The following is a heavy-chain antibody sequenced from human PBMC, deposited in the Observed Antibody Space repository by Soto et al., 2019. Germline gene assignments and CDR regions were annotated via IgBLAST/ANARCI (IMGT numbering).Heavy chain of an antibody. D-gene: IGHD2-21*01. J-gene: IGHJ5*02. CDR2: IWYDGSNK. CDR3: ARVDQFAVVDP. CDR1: GFTFSSYG. Sequence: GGSLRLSCAASGFTFSSYGMHWVRQAPGKGLEWVAVIWYDGSNKYYADSVKGRFTISRDNSKNTLYLQMNSLRAEDTAVYYCARVDQFAVVDPWGQGTLVTVSS. V-gene: IGHV3-33*01.